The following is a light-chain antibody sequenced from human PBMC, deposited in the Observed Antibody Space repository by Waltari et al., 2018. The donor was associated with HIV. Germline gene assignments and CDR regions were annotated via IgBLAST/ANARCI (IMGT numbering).Light chain of an antibody. V-gene: IGKV1-13*02. J-gene: IGKJ4*01. CDR3: QQFNSYPT. CDR2: DAS. Sequence: AIQLTQSPSSLSASVGDRVTITCLASQGISSALAWYQQKPGKAPKLLIYDASTLESGVPSRFSGSGSGTDFTLTISSLQPEDFATYYCQQFNSYPTFGGGTKVEIK. CDR1: QGISSA.